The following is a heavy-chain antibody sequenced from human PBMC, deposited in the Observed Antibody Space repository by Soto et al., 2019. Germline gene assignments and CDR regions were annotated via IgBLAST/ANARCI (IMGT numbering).Heavy chain of an antibody. D-gene: IGHD3-3*01. V-gene: IGHV1-3*01. Sequence: ASVKVSCKASGYTFTSYAMHWVRQAPGQRLEWMGWINAGNGNTKYSQKFQGRVTITRDTSASTAYMELSSLRSEDTAVYYCARDRITIFGVVNPPGMDVWGQGTTVTVSS. CDR3: ARDRITIFGVVNPPGMDV. J-gene: IGHJ6*02. CDR2: INAGNGNT. CDR1: GYTFTSYA.